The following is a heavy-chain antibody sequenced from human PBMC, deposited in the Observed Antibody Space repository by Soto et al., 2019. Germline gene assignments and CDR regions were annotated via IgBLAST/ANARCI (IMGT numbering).Heavy chain of an antibody. D-gene: IGHD2-15*01. CDR1: GFTFSSYE. CDR2: ISSSGSTI. J-gene: IGHJ4*02. Sequence: PGGSLRLSCAASGFTFSSYEMNWVRQAPGKGLEWVSYISSSGSTIYYADSVKGRFTISRDNAKNSLYLQMNSLRAEDTAVYYCARVYCSGGSCHLDYWGQGTLVTVSS. CDR3: ARVYCSGGSCHLDY. V-gene: IGHV3-48*03.